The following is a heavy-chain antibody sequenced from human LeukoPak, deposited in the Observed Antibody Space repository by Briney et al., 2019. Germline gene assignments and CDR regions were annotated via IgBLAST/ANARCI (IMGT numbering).Heavy chain of an antibody. J-gene: IGHJ6*02. D-gene: IGHD6-19*01. CDR2: IYSGGST. V-gene: IGHV3-53*04. CDR3: ARAAAVAGTAIYYYGMDV. Sequence: GGSLRLSCAASGFTVSSNYMSLVRQAPGKGLEWVSVIYSGGSTYYADSVKGRFTISRHNSKNTLYLQMNSLRAEDTAVYYCARAAAVAGTAIYYYGMDVWGQGTTVTVSS. CDR1: GFTVSSNY.